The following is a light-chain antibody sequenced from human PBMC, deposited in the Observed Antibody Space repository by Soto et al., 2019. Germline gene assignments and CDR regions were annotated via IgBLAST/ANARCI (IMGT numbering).Light chain of an antibody. CDR2: FDR. CDR1: KIGSKS. J-gene: IGLJ1*01. Sequence: SSELTQPPSVSVAPGQTARITCGGNKIGSKSVHWYQQKAGQAPVVVISFDRDRPSGIPGRFSGSNSGNTATLTISRVEAGDEADYYCQVWDSSSDDFVFGTGTKLTVL. CDR3: QVWDSSSDDFV. V-gene: IGLV3-21*04.